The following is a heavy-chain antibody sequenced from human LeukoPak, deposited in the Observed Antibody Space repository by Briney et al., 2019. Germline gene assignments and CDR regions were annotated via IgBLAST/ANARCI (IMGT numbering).Heavy chain of an antibody. CDR3: AKGSYLFDY. CDR1: GFTFSSYA. Sequence: GGSLRLSCAASGFTFSSYAMHWVRQAPGKGLEWVAVISYDGSNKYYADSVKGRFTISRDNSKNTLYLQMNNLRAEDTATYYCAKGSYLFDYWGQGTLVTVSS. J-gene: IGHJ4*02. CDR2: ISYDGSNK. V-gene: IGHV3-30-3*01. D-gene: IGHD3-22*01.